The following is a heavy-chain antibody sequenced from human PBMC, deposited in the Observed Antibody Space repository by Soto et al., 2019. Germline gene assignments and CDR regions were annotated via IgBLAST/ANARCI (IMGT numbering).Heavy chain of an antibody. Sequence: WASVKVSCKASGGTFSSYAISWVRQAPGQGLEWMGGIIPIFGTANYAQKFQGRVTITADESTSTAYMELSSLRSEDTAVYYCARDIARVVQAPVGYYGMDVWGQGTTVTAP. CDR1: GGTFSSYA. D-gene: IGHD1-26*01. J-gene: IGHJ6*02. CDR3: ARDIARVVQAPVGYYGMDV. CDR2: IIPIFGTA. V-gene: IGHV1-69*13.